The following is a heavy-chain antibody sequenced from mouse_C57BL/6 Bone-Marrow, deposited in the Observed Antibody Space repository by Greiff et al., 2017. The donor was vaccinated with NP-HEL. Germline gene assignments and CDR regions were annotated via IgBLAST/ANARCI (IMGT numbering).Heavy chain of an antibody. CDR1: GFTFSDYG. Sequence: EVKLVESGGGLVQPGGSLKLSCAASGFTFSDYGMAWVRQAPRKGPEWVAFISNFAYSIYYADTVTGRFTISRENAKNTLYLEMSSLRSEDTAMYYCARHPYYYGNYDYYAMDYWGQGTSVTVSS. CDR3: ARHPYYYGNYDYYAMDY. D-gene: IGHD2-1*01. V-gene: IGHV5-15*04. CDR2: ISNFAYSI. J-gene: IGHJ4*01.